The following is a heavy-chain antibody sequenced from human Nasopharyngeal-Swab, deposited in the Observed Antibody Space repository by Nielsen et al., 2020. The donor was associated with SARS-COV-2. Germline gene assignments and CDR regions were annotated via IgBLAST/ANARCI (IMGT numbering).Heavy chain of an antibody. V-gene: IGHV3-7*01. CDR2: IKQDGSEK. Sequence: GESLKISCAASGFTFSSYCMSGVRQAPVMGLEWVANIKQDGSEKYYVDSVKGRFTISRDNAKNSLYLQMNSLRAEDTAVYYCARDPDIAAALYFDYWGQGTLVTVSS. J-gene: IGHJ4*02. D-gene: IGHD6-13*01. CDR3: ARDPDIAAALYFDY. CDR1: GFTFSSYC.